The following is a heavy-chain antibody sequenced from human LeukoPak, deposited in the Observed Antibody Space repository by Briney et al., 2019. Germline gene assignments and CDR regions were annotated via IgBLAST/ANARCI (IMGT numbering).Heavy chain of an antibody. V-gene: IGHV3-23*01. J-gene: IGHJ5*02. CDR2: ISGSGGST. Sequence: GGSLRLSCAASGFTFSTFAMSWVRQAPGKGLEWVSAISGSGGSTYYADSVKGRFTISRDNSKNTLYLQMNSLRAEDTAVYYCAKVEGSGYYDFWSGSENWFDPWGQGTLVTVSS. CDR3: AKVEGSGYYDFWSGSENWFDP. D-gene: IGHD3-3*01. CDR1: GFTFSTFA.